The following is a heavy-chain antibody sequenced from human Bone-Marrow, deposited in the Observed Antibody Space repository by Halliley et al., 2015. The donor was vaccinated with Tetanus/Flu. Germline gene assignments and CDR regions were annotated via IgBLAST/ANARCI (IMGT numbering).Heavy chain of an antibody. Sequence: SLRLSCAASGITLTGFAMNWVRQAPGKGPEWVASIAHDGFERYAGSVRGRFSISRDNAKHSLSLQMNSLTTEDTAVYYCARGGRSSITWYAPLWDGFDPWGQGTLVTVSS. CDR1: GITLTGFA. J-gene: IGHJ5*02. D-gene: IGHD6-13*01. CDR2: IAHDGFE. CDR3: ARGGRSSITWYAPLWDGFDP. V-gene: IGHV3-30-3*01.